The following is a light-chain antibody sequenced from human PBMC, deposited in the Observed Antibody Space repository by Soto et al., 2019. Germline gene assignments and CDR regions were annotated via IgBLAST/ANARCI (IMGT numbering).Light chain of an antibody. Sequence: SERLVEKVCRSRWASQSISSWLAWYQQKPGKAPKLLIYKASSLESGVPSWFSGSGSGTEFTLSISILPHHDFATHYCPQYPSYSLPFGQGTKVDIK. CDR3: PQYPSYSLP. J-gene: IGKJ1*01. CDR2: KAS. CDR1: QSISSW. V-gene: IGKV1-5*03.